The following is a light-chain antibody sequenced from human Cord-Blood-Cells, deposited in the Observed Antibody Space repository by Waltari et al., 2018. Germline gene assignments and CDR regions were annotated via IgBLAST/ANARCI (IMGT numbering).Light chain of an antibody. CDR1: QSISSW. CDR2: DAS. Sequence: DVQLTQSPSTLSASVAHRVTITCRARQSISSWLAWYQQKPGKAPKLLIYDASSLESGVPSRFSGSGSGTEFTLTISSLQPDDFATYYCQQYNSDSRTFGQGTKVEIK. J-gene: IGKJ1*01. CDR3: QQYNSDSRT. V-gene: IGKV1-5*01.